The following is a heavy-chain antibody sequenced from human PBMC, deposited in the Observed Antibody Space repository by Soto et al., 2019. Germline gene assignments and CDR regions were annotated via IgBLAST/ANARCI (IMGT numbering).Heavy chain of an antibody. CDR2: IYHSGST. D-gene: IGHD3-3*01. J-gene: IGHJ4*02. CDR3: ARGGQDFWSGPFDY. Sequence: QVQLQESGPGLVKPSGTLSLTCAVSGGSISSSNWWSWVRQPPGKGLEWIGEIYHSGSTNYNPSLKSRITMSADTSRNQFSLKLNSVTAADTAVYYCARGGQDFWSGPFDYWGQGALVTVSS. CDR1: GGSISSSNW. V-gene: IGHV4-4*02.